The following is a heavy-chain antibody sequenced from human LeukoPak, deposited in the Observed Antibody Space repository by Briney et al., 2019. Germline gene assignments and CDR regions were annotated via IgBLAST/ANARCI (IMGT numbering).Heavy chain of an antibody. V-gene: IGHV3-7*01. Sequence: PGGSLRLSCAASEFTFSDHWMSWVRQIPGKGLEWVADIKKDGSEKNEVDSAKGRFTISRDNVKNILYLEMNSLRVEDAAVYYCARGPSYGARCDYLDYWGRGALVTVSS. D-gene: IGHD4/OR15-4a*01. J-gene: IGHJ4*02. CDR3: ARGPSYGARCDYLDY. CDR2: IKKDGSEK. CDR1: EFTFSDHW.